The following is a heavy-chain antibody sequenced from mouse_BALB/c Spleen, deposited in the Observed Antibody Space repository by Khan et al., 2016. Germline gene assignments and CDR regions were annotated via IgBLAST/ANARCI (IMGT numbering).Heavy chain of an antibody. V-gene: IGHV10-1*02. D-gene: IGHD1-1*01. CDR2: IRSKSYNYAT. CDR3: VRGIISVYYGCPWLAY. CDR1: GFTFNTYA. Sequence: EVQLVESGGGLVQPKGSLKLSCAASGFTFNTYAMNWVRQAPGKGLEWVARIRSKSYNYATYYADSVKDRFTISRDDSQGMLYLQMNNLKTEDTAMYYCVRGIISVYYGCPWLAYGGQGTLVTVSA. J-gene: IGHJ3*01.